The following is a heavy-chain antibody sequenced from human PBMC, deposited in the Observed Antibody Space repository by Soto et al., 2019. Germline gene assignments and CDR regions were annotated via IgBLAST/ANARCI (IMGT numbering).Heavy chain of an antibody. CDR3: AARTSGSFFDX. CDR1: GFTFSIYA. CDR2: ISASGDTT. J-gene: IGHJ4*02. V-gene: IGHV3-23*01. D-gene: IGHD1-26*01. Sequence: GGSLRLSCAASGFTFSIYAFNWVRQATGKGLEWVSGISASGDTTSYAYSVKGRFTISRDNSKSTLYLQMNSLRAEDTAVYYCAARTSGSFFDXWGQVTMVTVSX.